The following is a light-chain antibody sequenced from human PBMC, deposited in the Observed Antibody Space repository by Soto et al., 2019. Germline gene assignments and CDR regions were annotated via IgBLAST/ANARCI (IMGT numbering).Light chain of an antibody. CDR2: AAS. CDR1: QSISSY. V-gene: IGKV1-39*01. J-gene: IGKJ1*01. Sequence: IHTTQSPSALSPPVRHSLTITCRASQSISSYLNWYQQKPGKAPKLLIYAASSLQSGVPSRFSGSGSGTDFTLTISSLQPEDFATYYCQQSYSTPRTFGQGTKVDIK. CDR3: QQSYSTPRT.